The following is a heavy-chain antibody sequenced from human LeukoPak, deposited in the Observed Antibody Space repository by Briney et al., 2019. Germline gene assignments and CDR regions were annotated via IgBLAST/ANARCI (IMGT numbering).Heavy chain of an antibody. CDR2: VRYDGSDK. CDR1: GFTFSGYS. J-gene: IGHJ5*02. D-gene: IGHD6-6*01. Sequence: GGSLRLSCAASGFTFSGYSMHWVRQAPGKGLEWVAFVRYDGSDKYYAGSVKGRFTISRDNAKNTLYLQMNSLRAEDTAVYYCARDSNSEGWFDPWGQGTLVTVSS. CDR3: ARDSNSEGWFDP. V-gene: IGHV3-30*02.